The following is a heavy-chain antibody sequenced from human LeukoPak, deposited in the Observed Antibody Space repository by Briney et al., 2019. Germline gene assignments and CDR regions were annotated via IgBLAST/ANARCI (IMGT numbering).Heavy chain of an antibody. D-gene: IGHD3-9*01. J-gene: IGHJ4*02. CDR2: INPNRGGT. CDR3: ARDGRPFYDILTGYSPFDY. V-gene: IGHV1-2*02. CDR1: GYTFTGYY. Sequence: SVKVSCKASGYTFTGYYIHWVRQAPGQGLEGMGWINPNRGGTNYAQKFQGRATMTRDTPISTAYMELRRLRSDDTAVYSCARDGRPFYDILTGYSPFDYWGQGTLATVSS.